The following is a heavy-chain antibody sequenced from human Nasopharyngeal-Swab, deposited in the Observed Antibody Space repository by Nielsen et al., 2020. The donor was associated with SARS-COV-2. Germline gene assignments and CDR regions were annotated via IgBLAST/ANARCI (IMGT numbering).Heavy chain of an antibody. D-gene: IGHD1-1*01. V-gene: IGHV3-21*01. CDR3: VRDEDVVGTTFWY. Sequence: ETLSLTCDASGFTFTTSSMNWVRQAPGKGLEWVSSISTTSNYISYGDSVKGRFTISRDNAKNSLYLQMNSLRAEDTAVYYCVRDEDVVGTTFWYWGQGTLVTVSS. J-gene: IGHJ4*02. CDR1: GFTFTTSS. CDR2: ISTTSNYI.